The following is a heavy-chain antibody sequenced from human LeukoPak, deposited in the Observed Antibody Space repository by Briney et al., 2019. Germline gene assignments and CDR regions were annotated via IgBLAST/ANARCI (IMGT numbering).Heavy chain of an antibody. Sequence: PSETLSLTCTVSGGSISSYYWSWIPHPPGKGLEWSGYIYYSGNTNCNPTLKSRFNMSVATSKNQSSLKVSFVTGGETAVDSCARDPGGELMVRGAPPVYYYYGMDVWGQGTTVTVSS. D-gene: IGHD3-10*01. CDR2: IYYSGNT. J-gene: IGHJ6*02. V-gene: IGHV4-59*12. CDR3: ARDPGGELMVRGAPPVYYYYGMDV. CDR1: GGSISSYY.